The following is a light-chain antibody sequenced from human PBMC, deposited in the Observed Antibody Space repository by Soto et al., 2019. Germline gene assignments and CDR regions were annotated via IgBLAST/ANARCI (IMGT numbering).Light chain of an antibody. CDR3: LQHYDYAWT. CDR1: QGIRNS. V-gene: IGKV1-17*01. J-gene: IGKJ1*01. Sequence: DIQMTQSPPSLSASVGDRVTITCRASQGIRNSLGWYQQKPGKAPKRLIYAASSLQSGVPSRFSGSGSGTEFTLTISSLPPEDLATYYCLQHYDYAWTFGQGTKVEIK. CDR2: AAS.